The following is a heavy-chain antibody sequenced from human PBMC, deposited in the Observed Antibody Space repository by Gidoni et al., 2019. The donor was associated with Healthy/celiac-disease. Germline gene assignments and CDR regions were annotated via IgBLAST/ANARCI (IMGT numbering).Heavy chain of an antibody. D-gene: IGHD2-2*02. CDR3: AFSQLLYGYLGYFQH. CDR2: ISAYNGNT. Sequence: QVQLVQSGAEVKKPGASVKVSCKASGYTFTSYGISWVRQAPGQGLEWMGWISAYNGNTNYAQKLQGRVTMTTDTSTSTAYMELRSLRSDDTAVYYCAFSQLLYGYLGYFQHWGQGTLVTVSS. V-gene: IGHV1-18*01. J-gene: IGHJ1*01. CDR1: GYTFTSYG.